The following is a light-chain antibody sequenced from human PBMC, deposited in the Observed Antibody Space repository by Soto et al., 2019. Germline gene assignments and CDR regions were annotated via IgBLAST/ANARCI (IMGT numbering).Light chain of an antibody. V-gene: IGLV2-11*01. CDR2: DVH. CDR1: SSDVGGYNY. CDR3: SSYADIYTYV. Sequence: QSALTQPRSVSGSPGQSVAISCTGTSSDVGGYNYVSWYQQHPGKAPKLMIYDVHRRPSAVPDRFSGSKSGNTASLTISGLQSEDEADYYCSSYADIYTYVFGTGTKVTVL. J-gene: IGLJ1*01.